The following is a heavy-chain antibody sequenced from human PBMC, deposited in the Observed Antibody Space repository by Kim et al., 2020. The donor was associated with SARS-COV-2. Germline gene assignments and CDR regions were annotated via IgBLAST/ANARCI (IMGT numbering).Heavy chain of an antibody. CDR2: ISAYNGNT. V-gene: IGHV1-18*01. CDR3: ARHSDPIFGVVIGGDYFDY. D-gene: IGHD3-3*01. Sequence: ASVKVSCKASGYTFTSYGISWVRQAPGQGLEWMGWISAYNGNTNYAQKLQGRVTMTTDTSTSTAYMELRSLRSDDTAVYYCARHSDPIFGVVIGGDYFDYWGQGTLVTVSS. CDR1: GYTFTSYG. J-gene: IGHJ4*02.